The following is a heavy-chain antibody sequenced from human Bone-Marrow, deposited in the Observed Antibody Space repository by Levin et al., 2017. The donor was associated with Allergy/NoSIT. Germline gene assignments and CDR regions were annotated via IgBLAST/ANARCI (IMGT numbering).Heavy chain of an antibody. J-gene: IGHJ1*01. CDR2: VYYSGST. CDR3: ARPLAGSGSYYIAY. V-gene: IGHV4-39*01. D-gene: IGHD3-10*01. Sequence: SQTLSLTCTVSGGSIRGSSYFWGWIRQPPGKQLEWIGGVYYSGSTTFNPSLKSRVSISVDVSRNQFSLTMNSLTAADTAVYYCARPLAGSGSYYIAYWGQGTLVTVSS. CDR1: GGSIRGSSYF.